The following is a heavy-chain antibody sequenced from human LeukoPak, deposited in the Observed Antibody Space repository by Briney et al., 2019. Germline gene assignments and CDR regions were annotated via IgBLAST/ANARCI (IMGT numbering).Heavy chain of an antibody. CDR3: ARGVYIAAAQYAY. V-gene: IGHV4-59*01. CDR2: IYYSGTT. CDR1: GGSFSGYY. D-gene: IGHD6-13*01. Sequence: SSETLSLTCAVYGGSFSGYYWSWIRQPPGKGLEWIGYIYYSGTTNYNPSLKSRVTISVDTSKNQFSLKLSSVTAADTAVYYCARGVYIAAAQYAYWGQGTLVTVSS. J-gene: IGHJ4*02.